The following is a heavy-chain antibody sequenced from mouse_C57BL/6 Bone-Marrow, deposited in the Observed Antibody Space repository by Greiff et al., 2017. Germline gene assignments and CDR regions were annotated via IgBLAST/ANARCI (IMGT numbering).Heavy chain of an antibody. CDR1: GYTFTSYW. D-gene: IGHD4-1*01. J-gene: IGHJ1*03. Sequence: QVQLQQPGAELVKPGASVKLSCKASGYTFTSYWMQWVKQRPGQGLEWIGEIDPSDSYTNYNQKFKGKATLTVDTSSSTADMQLSRLTSEDAAVYYCTRCAIWVYWYFDVWGTGTTVTVSS. CDR2: IDPSDSYT. CDR3: TRCAIWVYWYFDV. V-gene: IGHV1-50*01.